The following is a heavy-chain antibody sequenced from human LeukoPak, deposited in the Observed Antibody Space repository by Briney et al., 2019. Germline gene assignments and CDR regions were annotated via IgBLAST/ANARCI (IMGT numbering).Heavy chain of an antibody. CDR1: VYTFSSHG. Sequence: ASVNVSFKSSVYTFSSHGLSWVRQAPGQGLEWMGWISGHNGNTNYAQKLQGRVTMTTDTSTSTAYMELRSLRSDDSAVYYCARGEGILDPWGQGTLVTVSS. J-gene: IGHJ5*02. V-gene: IGHV1-18*01. CDR3: ARGEGILDP. CDR2: ISGHNGNT. D-gene: IGHD6-13*01.